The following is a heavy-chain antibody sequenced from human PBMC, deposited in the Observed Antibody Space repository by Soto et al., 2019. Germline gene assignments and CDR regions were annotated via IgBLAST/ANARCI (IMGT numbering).Heavy chain of an antibody. J-gene: IGHJ3*02. CDR2: IIPIFGTA. V-gene: IGHV1-69*13. D-gene: IGHD1-26*01. Sequence: SLKVSCKASGGTFSSDAISWVRQAPGQGLEWMGGIIPIFGTANYAQKFQGRVTITADESTSTAYMELSSLRSEDTAVYYCARSMDSGSYLDAFDIWGQGTMVTVSS. CDR3: ARSMDSGSYLDAFDI. CDR1: GGTFSSDA.